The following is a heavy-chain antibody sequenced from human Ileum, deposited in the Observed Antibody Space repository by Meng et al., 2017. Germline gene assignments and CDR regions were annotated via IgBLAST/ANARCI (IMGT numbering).Heavy chain of an antibody. J-gene: IGHJ4*02. CDR1: GDSISGRDW. V-gene: IGHV4-4*02. CDR2: ISQESGRT. CDR3: AHIFDS. Sequence: QVELQELGPGMVKPAGTLSRTCAVPGDSISGRDWWSWVRQPPGKGLEWIGEISQESGRTNYNPSLKSRVTISVDKSNDHLSLQLTSVTAADTAVYYCAHIFDSWGQGTLVTVSS.